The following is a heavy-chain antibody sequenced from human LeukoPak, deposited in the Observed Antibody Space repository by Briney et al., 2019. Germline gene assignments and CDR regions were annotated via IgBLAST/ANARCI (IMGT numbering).Heavy chain of an antibody. D-gene: IGHD3-9*01. CDR2: IYPGDSDT. J-gene: IGHJ6*02. CDR3: ARGETAYYDILTGYTPVANGMDV. V-gene: IGHV5-51*01. Sequence: GESLKISCQGSGYSFTTYWIAWVRQMPGEGLEWMGIIYPGDSDTRYSPSFQGQVTISADKSISTAYLQWSSLKASDTAMYYCARGETAYYDILTGYTPVANGMDVWGQGTTVTVSS. CDR1: GYSFTTYW.